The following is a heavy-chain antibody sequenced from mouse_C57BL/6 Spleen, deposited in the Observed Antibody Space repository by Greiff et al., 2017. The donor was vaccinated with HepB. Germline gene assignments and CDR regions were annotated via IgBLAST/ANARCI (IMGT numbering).Heavy chain of an antibody. Sequence: EVQLQQSGPELVKPGASVKISCKASGYTFTDYYMNWVKQSHGKSLEWIGDINPNNGGTSYNQKFKGKATLTVDKSSSTAYMELRSLTSEDSAVYYCAIFHYYGYLGDYWGQGTTLTVSS. V-gene: IGHV1-26*01. CDR2: INPNNGGT. J-gene: IGHJ2*01. CDR1: GYTFTDYY. CDR3: AIFHYYGYLGDY. D-gene: IGHD1-2*01.